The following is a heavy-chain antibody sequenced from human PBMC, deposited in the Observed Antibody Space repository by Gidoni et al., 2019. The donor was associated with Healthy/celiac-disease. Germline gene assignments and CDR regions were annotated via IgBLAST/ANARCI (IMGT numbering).Heavy chain of an antibody. V-gene: IGHV4-59*01. CDR2: IYYCGST. CDR3: ACLGYSSGWYLDY. D-gene: IGHD6-19*01. J-gene: IGHJ4*02. CDR1: GGSISSYY. Sequence: QVQLQESGPGLVKPSETLSLTCTVSGGSISSYYWSWIRQPPGKGLEWIGYIYYCGSTNYNPSLKSRVTISVDTSKNQFSLKLSSVTAADTAVYYCACLGYSSGWYLDYWGQGTLVTVSS.